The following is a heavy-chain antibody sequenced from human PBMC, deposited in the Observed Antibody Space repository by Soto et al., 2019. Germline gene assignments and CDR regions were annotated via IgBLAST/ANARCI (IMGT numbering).Heavy chain of an antibody. D-gene: IGHD3-3*01. CDR3: AKEGGGVTIFGVAPTPYYYYGMDV. J-gene: IGHJ6*02. Sequence: EVQLLESGGGLVQPGGSLRLSCAASGFTFSSYAMSWVRQAPGKGLEWVSAISGSGGSTYYADSVKGRFTISRDNSKNTLYLQMNSLRAEDTAVYYCAKEGGGVTIFGVAPTPYYYYGMDVWGQGTTVTVSS. CDR2: ISGSGGST. CDR1: GFTFSSYA. V-gene: IGHV3-23*01.